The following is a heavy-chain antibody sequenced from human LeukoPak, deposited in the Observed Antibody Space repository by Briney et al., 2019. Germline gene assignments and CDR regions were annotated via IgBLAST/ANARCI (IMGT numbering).Heavy chain of an antibody. Sequence: ASVKVSCKASGYTFTGYYMHWVRQAPGQGLEWMGWINPNSGGTNYAQKFQGRVTMTRDTPISTAYMELSRLRSDDTAVYYCARAPSSWYFPIDYWGQGTLVTVSS. J-gene: IGHJ4*02. V-gene: IGHV1-2*02. CDR2: INPNSGGT. CDR1: GYTFTGYY. CDR3: ARAPSSWYFPIDY. D-gene: IGHD6-13*01.